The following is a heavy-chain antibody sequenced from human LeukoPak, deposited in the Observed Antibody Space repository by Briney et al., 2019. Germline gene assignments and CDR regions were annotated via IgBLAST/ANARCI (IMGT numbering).Heavy chain of an antibody. Sequence: PGGSLRLSCAASGFTFNSYWMNWVGQAPGKGLEWVANIKRDGSGKYYVDSVKGRFTISRDNAKNSLDLQMNSLRVEDTAVYHCARLGPASSGWPESFDYWGQGTLVTVSS. V-gene: IGHV3-7*03. CDR2: IKRDGSGK. J-gene: IGHJ4*02. CDR1: GFTFNSYW. CDR3: ARLGPASSGWPESFDY. D-gene: IGHD6-19*01.